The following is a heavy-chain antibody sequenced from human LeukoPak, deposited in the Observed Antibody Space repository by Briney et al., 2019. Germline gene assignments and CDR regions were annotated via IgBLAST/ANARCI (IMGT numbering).Heavy chain of an antibody. D-gene: IGHD5-24*01. CDR2: IYYSGST. V-gene: IGHV4-59*08. CDR3: ARLRWLQPFDY. Sequence: SETLSLTCTVSGGSISSYYWSWIRQPPGKGLEWIGYIYYSGSTNYNPSLKSRVTISVDTSKNQFSLKLSSVTAADTAVYYCARLRWLQPFDYRGQGTLVTVSS. CDR1: GGSISSYY. J-gene: IGHJ4*02.